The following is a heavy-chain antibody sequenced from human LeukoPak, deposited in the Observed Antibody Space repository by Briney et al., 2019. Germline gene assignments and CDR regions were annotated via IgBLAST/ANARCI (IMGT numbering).Heavy chain of an antibody. D-gene: IGHD3-22*01. CDR1: GFTFDDYA. Sequence: HPGRPLRLSCEASGFTFDDYAMHWVRQAPGKGLEWVSGISWNSGSIGYADSVKGRFTISRDNSKNTLYLQMNSLRAEDTAVYYCAKDTVYDSSGYYYVWGQGTLVTVSS. CDR3: AKDTVYDSSGYYYV. V-gene: IGHV3-9*01. CDR2: ISWNSGSI. J-gene: IGHJ4*02.